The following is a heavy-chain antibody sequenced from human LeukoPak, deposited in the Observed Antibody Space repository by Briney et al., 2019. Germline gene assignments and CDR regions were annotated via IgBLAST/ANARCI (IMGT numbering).Heavy chain of an antibody. CDR3: ARGRGLGRTIFGVVIIRGGNFDY. CDR1: GYTFTSYD. Sequence: ASVKVSCKASGYTFTSYDINWVRQATGQGLEWMGWMNPNGGNTGYAQKFQGRVTMTRNTSISTAYMELSSLRSEDTAVYYCARGRGLGRTIFGVVIIRGGNFDYWGQGTLVTVSS. J-gene: IGHJ4*02. D-gene: IGHD3-3*01. V-gene: IGHV1-8*01. CDR2: MNPNGGNT.